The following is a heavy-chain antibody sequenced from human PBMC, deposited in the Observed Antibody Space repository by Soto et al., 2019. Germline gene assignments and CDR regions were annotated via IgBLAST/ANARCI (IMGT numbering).Heavy chain of an antibody. CDR3: ARRKYCSSTTCFDY. J-gene: IGHJ4*02. Sequence: ASVKVSCKASGYTFTSYAIHWVRHAPGQRLEWMGWINAGNGYTYYAASVKGRFTISRDNFKNTLYLQMSSLRAEDTAVYYCARRKYCSSTTCFDYWGQGTLVTVSS. CDR2: INAGNGYT. D-gene: IGHD2-2*01. V-gene: IGHV1-3*01. CDR1: GYTFTSYA.